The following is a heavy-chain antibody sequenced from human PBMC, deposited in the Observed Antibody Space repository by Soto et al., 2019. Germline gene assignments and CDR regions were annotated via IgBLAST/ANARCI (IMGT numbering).Heavy chain of an antibody. D-gene: IGHD1-26*01. Sequence: QVQLQQWGAGLLKPSETLSLTCAVYGGSFSGYYWSWIRQPPGKGLEWIGEINHSGSTNYNPSLKRRVTISVDTSKNQFSLKLSSVTAADTAVYYCARGGGSYYAVRAFDIWGQGTMVTVSS. CDR1: GGSFSGYY. V-gene: IGHV4-34*01. CDR3: ARGGGSYYAVRAFDI. CDR2: INHSGST. J-gene: IGHJ3*02.